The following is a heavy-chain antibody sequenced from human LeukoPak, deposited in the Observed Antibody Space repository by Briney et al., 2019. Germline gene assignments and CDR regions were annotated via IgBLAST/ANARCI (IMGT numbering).Heavy chain of an antibody. V-gene: IGHV3-20*04. D-gene: IGHD2-15*01. J-gene: IGHJ4*02. CDR2: INWNGGST. CDR1: GFTFDDYG. CDR3: ARDSVSAAPASGVSFDY. Sequence: GGSLRLSCAASGFTFDDYGMSWVRQAPGKGLEWVSGINWNGGSTGYADSVKGRFTISRDNAKNSLYLQMNSLRAEDTALYYCARDSVSAAPASGVSFDYWGQGTLVTVSS.